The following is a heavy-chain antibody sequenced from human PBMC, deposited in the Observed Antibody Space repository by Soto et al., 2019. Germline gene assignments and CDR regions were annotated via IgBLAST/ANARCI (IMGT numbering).Heavy chain of an antibody. CDR2: INHSGST. J-gene: IGHJ6*03. Sequence: PSETLSLTCAVYGGSFSGYYWSWIRQPPGKGLEWIGEINHSGSTNYNPSLKSRVTISVDTSKNQFSLKLSSVTAADTAVYSCGSGRGQAAHDTFYYYLDIWGKGTPVTVSS. CDR1: GGSFSGYY. CDR3: GSGRGQAAHDTFYYYLDI. V-gene: IGHV4-34*01. D-gene: IGHD6-6*01.